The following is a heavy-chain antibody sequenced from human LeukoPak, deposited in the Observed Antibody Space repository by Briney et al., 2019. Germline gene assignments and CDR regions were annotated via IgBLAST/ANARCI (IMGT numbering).Heavy chain of an antibody. Sequence: SETLSLTCTVSGGSISSSSYYWGWIRQPPGKGLEWIVSIYYSGSTYYNPSLKSRVTISVDTAKNQFSLKLSSVTAADMAVYYCARYEAVAGVFDYWGQGTLVTASS. CDR3: ARYEAVAGVFDY. D-gene: IGHD6-19*01. J-gene: IGHJ4*02. CDR1: GGSISSSSYY. V-gene: IGHV4-39*01. CDR2: IYYSGST.